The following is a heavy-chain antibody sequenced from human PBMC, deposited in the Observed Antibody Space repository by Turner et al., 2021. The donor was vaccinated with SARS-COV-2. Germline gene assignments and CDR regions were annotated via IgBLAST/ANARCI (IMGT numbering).Heavy chain of an antibody. D-gene: IGHD6-19*01. V-gene: IGHV3-33*06. J-gene: IGHJ4*02. CDR3: AKSGFGYSSGWGYFDY. CDR2: IWYDGSNK. Sequence: QVQLVASGGGVVQPGRSLRLSCAASGFTFSRYGMHWVRQAPGKGLEWGAVIWYDGSNKYYADSVKGRFTISRDNSKNTLYLQMNTLRAEDTAVYYCAKSGFGYSSGWGYFDYWGQGTLVTVSS. CDR1: GFTFSRYG.